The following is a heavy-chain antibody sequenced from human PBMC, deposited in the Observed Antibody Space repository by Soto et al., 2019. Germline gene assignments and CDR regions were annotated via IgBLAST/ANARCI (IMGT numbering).Heavy chain of an antibody. J-gene: IGHJ5*02. D-gene: IGHD3-3*01. V-gene: IGHV4-4*02. Sequence: PSETLSLTCAVSGGSISSSNWWSWVRQPPGKGLEWLGEIYHSGSTNYNPSLKSRVTISVDKSKNQFSLKLSSVTAADTAVYYWARVSRVDRITIFGVVTLLANWFDPWGQGTLVTVSS. CDR1: GGSISSSNW. CDR3: ARVSRVDRITIFGVVTLLANWFDP. CDR2: IYHSGST.